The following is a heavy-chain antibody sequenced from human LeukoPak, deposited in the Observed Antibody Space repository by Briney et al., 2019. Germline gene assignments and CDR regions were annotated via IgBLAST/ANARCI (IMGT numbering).Heavy chain of an antibody. Sequence: GGSLRLSCAASGFTFSSYSMNWVRQAPGKGLEWVSYIRSGGSITRYADYVKGRFTISRDNAKNSLYLQMNSLRAEDTAVYYCARVNYDSSGYYYVRSFDYWGQGTLVTVSS. CDR2: IRSGGSIT. CDR1: GFTFSSYS. CDR3: ARVNYDSSGYYYVRSFDY. V-gene: IGHV3-48*01. J-gene: IGHJ4*02. D-gene: IGHD3-22*01.